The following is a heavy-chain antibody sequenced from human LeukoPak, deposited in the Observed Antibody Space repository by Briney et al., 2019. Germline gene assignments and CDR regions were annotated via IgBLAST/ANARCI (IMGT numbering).Heavy chain of an antibody. V-gene: IGHV1-18*01. CDR1: GYTFTSYG. J-gene: IGHJ4*02. Sequence: ASVKVSCKASGYTFTSYGISWVRQAPGQGLEWMGWISAYNGNTNYAQKLQGRVTMTTDTSTSTAYMELRSLRSDDTAVYYCARDLVELPTAMPFDYWGQGTLVTVSS. CDR2: ISAYNGNT. D-gene: IGHD1-26*01. CDR3: ARDLVELPTAMPFDY.